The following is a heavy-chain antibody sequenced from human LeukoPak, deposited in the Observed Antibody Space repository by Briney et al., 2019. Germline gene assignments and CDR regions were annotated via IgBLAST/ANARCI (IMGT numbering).Heavy chain of an antibody. CDR1: GIDFRASG. D-gene: IGHD2-2*01. V-gene: IGHV3-30*02. J-gene: IGHJ4*02. CDR3: AREGGTVVVGRFDY. CDR2: IQTDGSDK. Sequence: GGSLRLSCAASGIDFRASGMHWVRQAPGMGLEWVTFIQTDGSDKYYAASVAGRFTISRDNSKNAVYLHMSSLRPDDTALYYCAREGGTVVVGRFDYWGQGTLVTVSS.